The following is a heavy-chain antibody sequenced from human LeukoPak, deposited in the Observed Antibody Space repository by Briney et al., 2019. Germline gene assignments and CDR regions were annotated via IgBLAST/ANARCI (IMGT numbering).Heavy chain of an antibody. CDR3: ARVSLIAARGTQYYFDY. D-gene: IGHD6-6*01. CDR1: GGTFSSYA. Sequence: GASVKVSCKASGGTFSSYAISWVRQAPGQGLEWMGRIIPILGIANYAQKFQGRVTITTDESTSTAYMELSSLRSEDTAVYYCARVSLIAARGTQYYFDYWGQGTLVTVSS. J-gene: IGHJ4*02. CDR2: IIPILGIA. V-gene: IGHV1-69*04.